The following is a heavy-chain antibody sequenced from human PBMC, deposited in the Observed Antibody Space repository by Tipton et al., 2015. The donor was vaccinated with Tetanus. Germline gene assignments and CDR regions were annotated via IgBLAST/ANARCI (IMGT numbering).Heavy chain of an antibody. Sequence: YLRLSCAASGFTFSSYAMNWVRQAPGKGLEWVSGISWNSGSIGYADSLKGRFTISRDNAKNSLYLQMNSLRAENTALYYCAMDTGVTPHYGMDVWGQGATFTVSS. CDR1: GFTFSSYA. CDR3: AMDTGVTPHYGMDV. D-gene: IGHD2-21*02. CDR2: ISWNSGSI. J-gene: IGHJ6*02. V-gene: IGHV3-9*01.